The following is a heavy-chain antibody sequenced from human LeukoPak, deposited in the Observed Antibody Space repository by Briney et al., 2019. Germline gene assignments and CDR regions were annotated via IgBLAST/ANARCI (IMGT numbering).Heavy chain of an antibody. CDR3: ARHPHSSSWTPSWFDP. V-gene: IGHV4-39*01. Sequence: SETLSLTCTVSGGSISSGSYYWGWIRQPPGKGLEWIGSIYYSGSTYYNPSLKSRVTISVDTSKNQFSLKLSSVTAADTAVYYRARHPHSSSWTPSWFDPWGQGTLVTVSS. J-gene: IGHJ5*02. D-gene: IGHD6-13*01. CDR2: IYYSGST. CDR1: GGSISSGSYY.